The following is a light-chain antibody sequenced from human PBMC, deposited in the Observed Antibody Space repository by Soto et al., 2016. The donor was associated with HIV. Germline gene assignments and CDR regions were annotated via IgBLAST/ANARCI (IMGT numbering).Light chain of an antibody. J-gene: IGLJ1*01. Sequence: SYELTQPPSLSVAPGKTASITCGGNNIGSKSVHWYQQKPGQAPVLVVYDDSDRPSGIPERFSGSNSGNTATLTISRVEAGDEADYYCQVWDRSSDHVAYVFGTGTKGHRP. CDR1: NIGSKS. V-gene: IGLV3-21*03. CDR2: DDS. CDR3: QVWDRSSDHVAYV.